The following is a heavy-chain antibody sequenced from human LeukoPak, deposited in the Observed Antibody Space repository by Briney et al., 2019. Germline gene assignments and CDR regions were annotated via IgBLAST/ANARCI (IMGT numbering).Heavy chain of an antibody. Sequence: QSGGSLRLSCVASGFTFSHYEMNWVRQAPGKGLEWVATISKDETTKWYDDSVRGRFTISRDNAKNSLYLEMTSLRAEDTAVYYCARLLGMVTTFDYWGQGTLVTVSS. CDR3: ARLLGMVTTFDY. V-gene: IGHV3-7*01. D-gene: IGHD4-23*01. J-gene: IGHJ4*02. CDR1: GFTFSHYE. CDR2: ISKDETTK.